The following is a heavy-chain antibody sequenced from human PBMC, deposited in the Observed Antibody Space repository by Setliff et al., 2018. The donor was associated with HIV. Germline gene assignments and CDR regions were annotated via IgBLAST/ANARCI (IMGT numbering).Heavy chain of an antibody. J-gene: IGHJ6*03. CDR3: HCFMAG. V-gene: IGHV3-7*01. CDR1: GFTFSTFA. Sequence: GGSLRLSCVASGFTFSTFAMHWVRQAPGKGLEWVANINPDGSHRDYVDSVKGRFTISRDNAKNTLYLQMNSLRGEDTAVYYCHCFMAGWGKGTTVTVSS. CDR2: INPDGSHR.